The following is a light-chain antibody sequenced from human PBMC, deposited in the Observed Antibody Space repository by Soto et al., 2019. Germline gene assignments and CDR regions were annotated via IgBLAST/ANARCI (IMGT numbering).Light chain of an antibody. Sequence: QSVLTQPPSASGTTGQRVTISCSGSSSNIRSNSVNWYQHLPGTAPTLLLYNNSQRSSGVPDRFSGSKSGTSASLAISGLQSEDEADYDCATWDDSLNGRVFGGGTKLTAL. J-gene: IGLJ3*02. CDR1: SSNIRSNS. CDR3: ATWDDSLNGRV. V-gene: IGLV1-44*01. CDR2: NNS.